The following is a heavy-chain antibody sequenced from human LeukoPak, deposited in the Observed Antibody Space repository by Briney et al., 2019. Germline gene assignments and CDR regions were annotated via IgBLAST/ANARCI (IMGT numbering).Heavy chain of an antibody. CDR1: GFTVSSNY. J-gene: IGHJ5*02. D-gene: IGHD6-19*01. Sequence: PGGSLRLSCAAFGFTVSSNYMSWVRQAPGKGLQWVSVIYSGGSTYYADSVKGRFTISRDNSKNTLYLQMNGLRAEDTAVYYCARSAVTGPGWIDPWGQGTLVTVSS. CDR2: IYSGGST. V-gene: IGHV3-53*01. CDR3: ARSAVTGPGWIDP.